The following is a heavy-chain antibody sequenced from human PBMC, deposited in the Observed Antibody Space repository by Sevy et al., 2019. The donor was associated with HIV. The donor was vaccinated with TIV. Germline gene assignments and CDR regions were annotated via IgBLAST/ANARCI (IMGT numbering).Heavy chain of an antibody. D-gene: IGHD4-17*01. CDR2: IKSKTDGGSA. CDR1: GFSFSNAW. Sequence: GGSLRLSCAASGFSFSNAWMNWVRQAPGKGLEWVGRIKSKTDGGSADYSAPVKGRFTISRDDSENTLYLQMTSLKTADTAVYYCATRRPPYCDCPIDFWGQGILVTVSS. V-gene: IGHV3-15*01. CDR3: ATRRPPYCDCPIDF. J-gene: IGHJ4*02.